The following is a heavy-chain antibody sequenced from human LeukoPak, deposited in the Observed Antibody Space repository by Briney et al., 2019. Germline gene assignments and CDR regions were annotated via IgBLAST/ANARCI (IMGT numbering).Heavy chain of an antibody. CDR3: ARHVDTAMDLFDY. V-gene: IGHV4-39*01. Sequence: PSETLSLTCTVSGGSISSSSYYWGWIRQPPGKGLEWIGSIYYSGSTYYNPSLKSRVTISVDTSKNQFSLKLSSVTAADTAVYYCARHVDTAMDLFDYWGQGTLVTVSS. D-gene: IGHD5-18*01. CDR2: IYYSGST. J-gene: IGHJ4*02. CDR1: GGSISSSSYY.